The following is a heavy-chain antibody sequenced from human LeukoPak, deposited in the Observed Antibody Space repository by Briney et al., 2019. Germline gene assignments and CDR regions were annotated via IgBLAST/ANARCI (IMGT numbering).Heavy chain of an antibody. D-gene: IGHD3-22*01. CDR3: TTDPASYYDSSGYYSVSY. CDR2: IKSKTDGGTT. CDR1: GFTFSGYL. V-gene: IGHV3-15*01. Sequence: KAGGSLRLSCAASGFTFSGYLMSWVRQAPGKGLEWVGRIKSKTDGGTTDYAAPVKGRFTISRDDSKNTLYLQMNSLKTEDTAVYYCTTDPASYYDSSGYYSVSYWGQGTLVTVSS. J-gene: IGHJ4*02.